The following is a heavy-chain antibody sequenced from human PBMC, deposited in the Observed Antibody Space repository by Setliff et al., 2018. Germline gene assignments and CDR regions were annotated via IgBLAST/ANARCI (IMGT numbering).Heavy chain of an antibody. CDR2: IYHSGST. Sequence: SETLSLTCAVSGYSISTGYYWGWIRQPPGKGLEWIGSIYHSGSTYYNPSLKSRVTISVDTSKNQFSLRLSSVTATDTAVYYCARDLGHGGDSDYWGQGILVTVSS. CDR1: GYSISTGYY. J-gene: IGHJ4*02. V-gene: IGHV4-38-2*02. D-gene: IGHD2-21*02. CDR3: ARDLGHGGDSDY.